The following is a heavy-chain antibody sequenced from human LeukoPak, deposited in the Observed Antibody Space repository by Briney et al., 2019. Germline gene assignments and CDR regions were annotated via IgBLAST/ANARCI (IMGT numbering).Heavy chain of an antibody. J-gene: IGHJ5*02. CDR1: GYTFTTYA. D-gene: IGHD4-17*01. CDR3: ARGATVSTGNWFDP. CDR2: MNANNGNT. Sequence: ASVKVSCKASGYTFTTYAMHWVRQAPGQRLEWMGWMNANNGNTRYSEKFQGRVTITRDTSASTAYMELSSLSSEDTAVYYCARGATVSTGNWFDPWGQGTLVTVSS. V-gene: IGHV1-3*01.